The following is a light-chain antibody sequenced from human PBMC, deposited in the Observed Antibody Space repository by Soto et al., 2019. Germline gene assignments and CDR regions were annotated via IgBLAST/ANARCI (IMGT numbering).Light chain of an antibody. CDR2: SND. J-gene: IGLJ3*02. Sequence: QSVLTQPPSASGTPGQRVTISCSGSGSNIGSHTVSWYQQLPGTAPNLLIYSNDQRPSGVPDRFSGSKSGTSASLAISGLQSEDEADYYCAAWDDSLNGHWVFGGGTKLTVL. CDR1: GSNIGSHT. V-gene: IGLV1-44*01. CDR3: AAWDDSLNGHWV.